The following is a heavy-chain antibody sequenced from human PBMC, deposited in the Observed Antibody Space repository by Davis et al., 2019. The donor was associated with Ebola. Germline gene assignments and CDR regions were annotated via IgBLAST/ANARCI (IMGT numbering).Heavy chain of an antibody. D-gene: IGHD6-6*01. CDR2: IYYSGST. J-gene: IGHJ5*02. V-gene: IGHV4-61*05. CDR1: GGSISSSSYY. Sequence: SETLSLTCSVSGGSISSSSYYWGWIRQPPGKGLEWIGYIYYSGSTNYNPSLKSRVTISVDTSKNQFSLKLSSVTAADTAVYYCARMKYSRKFDPWGQGTLVTVSS. CDR3: ARMKYSRKFDP.